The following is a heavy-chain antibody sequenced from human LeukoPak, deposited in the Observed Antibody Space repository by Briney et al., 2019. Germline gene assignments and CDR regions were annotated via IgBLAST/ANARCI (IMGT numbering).Heavy chain of an antibody. J-gene: IGHJ4*02. V-gene: IGHV1-2*02. D-gene: IGHD3-22*01. CDR1: GYTFTGYY. Sequence: ASVKVSCKASGYTFTGYYMYWVRQAPGQGLEWMGWINPNSGGTNYAQKFQGRVTMTRDTSISTAYMELSRLRSDDTAVYYCAREVYDSSGYYYGDYFDYWGQGTLVTVSS. CDR3: AREVYDSSGYYYGDYFDY. CDR2: INPNSGGT.